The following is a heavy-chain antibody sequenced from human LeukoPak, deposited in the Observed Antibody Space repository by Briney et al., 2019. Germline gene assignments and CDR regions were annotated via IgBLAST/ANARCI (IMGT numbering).Heavy chain of an antibody. CDR1: GGTFSSYA. CDR2: IIPIFGTA. Sequence: GASVTVSCKASGGTFSSYAISWVRQAPGQGLEWMGGIIPIFGTANYAQKFQGRVTITADESTSTAYMELSSLRSEDTAVYYCARGYDFWSGYYMWGQGTLVTVSS. J-gene: IGHJ4*02. CDR3: ARGYDFWSGYYM. D-gene: IGHD3-3*01. V-gene: IGHV1-69*13.